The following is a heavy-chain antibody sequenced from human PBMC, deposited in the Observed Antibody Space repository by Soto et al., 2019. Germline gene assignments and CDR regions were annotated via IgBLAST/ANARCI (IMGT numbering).Heavy chain of an antibody. CDR3: ARHPYVLRFLEWLSPMYFDY. J-gene: IGHJ4*02. CDR2: IYYSGST. D-gene: IGHD3-3*01. CDR1: GGSISSSSYY. Sequence: SETLSLTCTVSGGSISSSSYYWGWIRQPPGKGLEWIGSIYYSGSTYYNPSLKSRVTISVDTSKNQFSLKLSSVTAADTAVYYCARHPYVLRFLEWLSPMYFDYWGQGTLVTVSS. V-gene: IGHV4-39*01.